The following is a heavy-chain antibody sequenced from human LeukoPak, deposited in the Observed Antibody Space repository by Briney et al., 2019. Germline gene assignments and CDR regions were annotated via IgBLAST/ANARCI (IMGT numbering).Heavy chain of an antibody. Sequence: GGSLRLSCAASGFTFSSHWMHWVRQAPGEGLVWVSRVNGPGDWAHYADSVRGRFIISRDNAENTISLQMSNLRAEDTAVYYCARDYYESSGYIDYWGQGTLVIVSS. CDR1: GFTFSSHW. D-gene: IGHD3-22*01. CDR2: VNGPGDWA. V-gene: IGHV3-74*01. CDR3: ARDYYESSGYIDY. J-gene: IGHJ4*02.